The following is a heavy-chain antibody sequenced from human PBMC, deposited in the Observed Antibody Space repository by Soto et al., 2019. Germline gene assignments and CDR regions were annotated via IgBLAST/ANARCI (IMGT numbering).Heavy chain of an antibody. CDR2: ISDSSSTI. D-gene: IGHD3-22*01. V-gene: IGHV3-48*01. CDR1: GFTFSSYG. Sequence: GGSLRLSCAASGFTFSSYGMNWVRQAPGKGLEWVSYISDSSSTIHYADSVKGRFTISRDNAKNSLYLQMNSLRAEDTAVYYCARDDYPYYDDSSGYHFDYWGQGALVTVSS. J-gene: IGHJ4*02. CDR3: ARDDYPYYDDSSGYHFDY.